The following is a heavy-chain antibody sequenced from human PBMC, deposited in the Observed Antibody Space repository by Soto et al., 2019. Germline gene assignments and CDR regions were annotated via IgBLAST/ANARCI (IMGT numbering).Heavy chain of an antibody. D-gene: IGHD1-26*01. CDR1: GFTFSSYS. V-gene: IGHV3-48*02. CDR2: ISSSSNTI. Sequence: GGSLRLSCAASGFTFSSYSMNWVRQAPGKGLEWLSYISSSSNTIFYADSVKGRFTISRDSANSSLYLQLNSLRDDDXAGYXCARGVGWRRGAVEVWGQXXXVTVSS. J-gene: IGHJ1*01. CDR3: ARGVGWRRGAVEV.